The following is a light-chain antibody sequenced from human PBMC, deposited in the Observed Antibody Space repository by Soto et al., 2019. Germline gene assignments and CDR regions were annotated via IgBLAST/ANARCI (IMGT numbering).Light chain of an antibody. CDR2: SNN. V-gene: IGLV1-44*01. CDR3: AAWDDSVNGYV. CDR1: SSNIGSNT. J-gene: IGLJ1*01. Sequence: QSVLTQPPSGSGTPGQRVSISCSGSSSNIGSNTVNWYQQLPGTAPKLLIYSNNQRHSGVPDRFSGSKSGTSASLAISGLQSEDEADYYCAAWDDSVNGYVFGTGTKVTVL.